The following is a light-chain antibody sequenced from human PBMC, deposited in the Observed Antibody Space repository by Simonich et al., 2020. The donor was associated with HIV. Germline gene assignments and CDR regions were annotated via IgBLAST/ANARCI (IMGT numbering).Light chain of an antibody. Sequence: DIVMTQSPATLSVSPGERAPFSCRASQSVSSSYLAWYQQKPGLAPRRLIYDAASRATGIPDRFSGSGSGTDFTLTISRLEPEDFAVYYCQQYGSSPRTFGQGTKVEIK. CDR1: QSVSSSY. J-gene: IGKJ1*01. V-gene: IGKV3D-20*01. CDR2: DAA. CDR3: QQYGSSPRT.